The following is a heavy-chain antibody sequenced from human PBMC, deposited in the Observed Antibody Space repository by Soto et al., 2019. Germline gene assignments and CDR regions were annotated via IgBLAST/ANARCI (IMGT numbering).Heavy chain of an antibody. V-gene: IGHV2-5*02. Sequence: QITLKESGPSPVQPTQPLTVTCTFSGFSLSNSGVGVAWIRQPPGKALEWLALIYGDNDKGYSPSLKTRLTITKATSKKQVVLTMTNMDPVDTATYYCAHCTLHDYGDYDPGTSHVFDSWGQGTLVTVSS. CDR1: GFSLSNSGVG. CDR2: IYGDNDK. CDR3: AHCTLHDYGDYDPGTSHVFDS. D-gene: IGHD4-17*01. J-gene: IGHJ4*02.